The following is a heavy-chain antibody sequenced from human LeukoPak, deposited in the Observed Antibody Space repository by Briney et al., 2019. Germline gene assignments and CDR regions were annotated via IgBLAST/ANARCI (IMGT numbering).Heavy chain of an antibody. CDR1: GSTFSDYY. J-gene: IGHJ4*02. CDR2: ISSSSSYP. V-gene: IGHV3-11*03. Sequence: GGSLRLSCAASGSTFSDYYMSWIRQAPGKGLEWVSYISSSSSYPNYADSVKGRFTISRDNTKNSLYLQMNSLRAEDTAVYYCARLRYYDSSGYYNYWGQGTLVTVSS. CDR3: ARLRYYDSSGYYNY. D-gene: IGHD3-22*01.